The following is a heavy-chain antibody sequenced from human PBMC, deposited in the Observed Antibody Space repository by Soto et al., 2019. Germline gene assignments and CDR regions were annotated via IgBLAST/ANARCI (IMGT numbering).Heavy chain of an antibody. CDR1: GFTFSSSP. V-gene: IGHV3-23*04. D-gene: IGHD3-3*01. CDR3: VRTRYTVSDFWSAFSTE. J-gene: IGHJ4*02. CDR2: IRKDGGSM. Sequence: EVQLVQSGGGLVQPGGSLRLSCAASGFTFSSSPMSWVRHVPGKGLEWISAIRKDGGSMYYIESVKGRFTISRDNSKSTSSLRMKNLRTEDTGIYYCVRTRYTVSDFWSAFSTEWGQGALLVVSS.